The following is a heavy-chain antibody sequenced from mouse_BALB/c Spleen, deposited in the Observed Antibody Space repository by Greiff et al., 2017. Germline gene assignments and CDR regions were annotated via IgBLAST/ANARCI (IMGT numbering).Heavy chain of an antibody. CDR2: ISYDGSN. D-gene: IGHD1-1*02. Sequence: EVQRVESGPGLVKPSQSLSFTCSVSGYSITSGYYWYWIRQLPGNQLEWMGYISYDGSNNYNPSLKNRISITRDTSKNQFFLKLNSVTTEDTATYDCARKDGGSWPCFDVWGAGTTVTVS. V-gene: IGHV3-6*02. J-gene: IGHJ1*01. CDR1: GYSITSGYY. CDR3: ARKDGGSWPCFDV.